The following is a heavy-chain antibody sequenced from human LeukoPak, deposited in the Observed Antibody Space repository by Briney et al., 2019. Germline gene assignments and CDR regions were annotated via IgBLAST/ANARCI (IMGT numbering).Heavy chain of an antibody. CDR2: IYPGDSDT. J-gene: IGHJ4*02. Sequence: GESLQISCKGSGYSFTTSWIGWVRQMPGKGLEWMGIIYPGDSDTKYSPSFQGQVSISADKSISTAYLQWSSLKASDTAMYYCVSSIAAAGVFDYWGQGTLVTVSS. CDR3: VSSIAAAGVFDY. D-gene: IGHD6-13*01. CDR1: GYSFTTSW. V-gene: IGHV5-51*01.